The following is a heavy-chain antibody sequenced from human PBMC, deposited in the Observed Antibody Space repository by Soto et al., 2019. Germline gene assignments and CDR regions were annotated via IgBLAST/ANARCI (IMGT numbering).Heavy chain of an antibody. D-gene: IGHD5-12*01. J-gene: IGHJ6*02. CDR3: ARVLRDDYLSVVYGMDV. Sequence: SETLSLTCTVSGGSVSSNTYSWSWIRQPPGKGLEWIGYFFYSGDTNYNPSLKSRVTISVDTSKNQFSLKLRSVTAADTAVYYCARVLRDDYLSVVYGMDVWGQGTSVTVSS. CDR2: FFYSGDT. V-gene: IGHV4-61*01. CDR1: GGSVSSNTYS.